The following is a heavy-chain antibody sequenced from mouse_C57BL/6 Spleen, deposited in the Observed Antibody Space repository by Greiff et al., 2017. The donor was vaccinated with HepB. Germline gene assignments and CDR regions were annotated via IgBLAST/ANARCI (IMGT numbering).Heavy chain of an antibody. J-gene: IGHJ2*01. CDR1: GYTFTSYW. Sequence: VKLQQPGAELVKPGASVKLSCKASGYTFTSYWMQWVKQRPGQGLEWIGEIDPSDSYTNYNQKFKGKATLTVDTSSSTAYMQLSSLTSEDSAVYYCARGGLGRGYFDYWGQGTTLTVSS. CDR3: ARGGLGRGYFDY. D-gene: IGHD4-1*01. CDR2: IDPSDSYT. V-gene: IGHV1-50*01.